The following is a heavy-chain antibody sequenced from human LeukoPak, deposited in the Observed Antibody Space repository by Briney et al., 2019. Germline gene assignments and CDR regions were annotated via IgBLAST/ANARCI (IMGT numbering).Heavy chain of an antibody. CDR3: ARDSGTWFYLQD. J-gene: IGHJ1*01. CDR2: IRYGGSHQ. Sequence: GGSLRLPCAASGFSFGSYGMHWVRQAPGKGLEWVAFIRYGGSHQFYADSVRGRFTISRDNPKNTLYLQMNSLRGEDTAVYFCARDSGTWFYLQDWGQGTLVTVSS. V-gene: IGHV3-30*02. D-gene: IGHD2/OR15-2a*01. CDR1: GFSFGSYG.